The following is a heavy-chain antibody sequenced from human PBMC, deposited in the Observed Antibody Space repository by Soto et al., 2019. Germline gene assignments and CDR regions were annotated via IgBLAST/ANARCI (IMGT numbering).Heavy chain of an antibody. CDR1: GFTVSSNY. D-gene: IGHD1-26*01. CDR2: IYSGGST. Sequence: GGSLRLSCAASGFTVSSNYMSWFRQAPGKGLDWVSVIYSGGSTDYAASVKGRFTISRDNSKNMLYLQMNSLRAEDTAVYYCARDTWGATSAFDIWGQGTMVTVSS. V-gene: IGHV3-66*01. J-gene: IGHJ3*02. CDR3: ARDTWGATSAFDI.